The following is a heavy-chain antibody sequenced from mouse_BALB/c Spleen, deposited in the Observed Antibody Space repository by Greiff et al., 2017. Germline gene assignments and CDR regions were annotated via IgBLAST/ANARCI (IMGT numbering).Heavy chain of an antibody. CDR3: ARSGITIDY. CDR2: INPYNGDT. D-gene: IGHD2-4*01. V-gene: IGHV1-20*02. CDR1: GYSFTGYF. J-gene: IGHJ2*01. Sequence: VQLQQSGPELVKPGASVKISCKASGYSFTGYFMNWVMQSHGKSLEWIGRINPYNGDTFYNQKFKGKATLTVDKSSSTAHMELRSLASEDSAVYYCARSGITIDYWGQGTTLTVSS.